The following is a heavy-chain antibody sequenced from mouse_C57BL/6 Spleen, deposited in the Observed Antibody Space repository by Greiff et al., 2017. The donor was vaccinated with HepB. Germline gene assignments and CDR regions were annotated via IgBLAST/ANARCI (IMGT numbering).Heavy chain of an antibody. J-gene: IGHJ1*03. D-gene: IGHD1-1*01. V-gene: IGHV14-4*01. Sequence: EVQLQQSGAELVRPGASVKLSCTASGFHIKDDYMHWVKQRPEQGLEWIGWIDPENGDTEYASKFQGKATITADTSSNTAYLQLSSLTSEDTAVYYCTTNYGSSDWYFDVWGTGTTVTVSS. CDR1: GFHIKDDY. CDR2: IDPENGDT. CDR3: TTNYGSSDWYFDV.